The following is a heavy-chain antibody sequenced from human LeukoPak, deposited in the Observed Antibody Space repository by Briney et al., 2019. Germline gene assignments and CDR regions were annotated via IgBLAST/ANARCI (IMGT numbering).Heavy chain of an antibody. Sequence: ASVKVSCKASGGTFTSYDISWVRQAPGQGLEWMGEIIPIFGTANYAQKFQGRVTITADKSTSTAYMELSSLRSEDTAVYYCASYYYYDSSGYRFDYWGQGTLVTVPS. CDR1: GGTFTSYD. D-gene: IGHD3-22*01. CDR3: ASYYYYDSSGYRFDY. CDR2: IIPIFGTA. J-gene: IGHJ4*02. V-gene: IGHV1-69*06.